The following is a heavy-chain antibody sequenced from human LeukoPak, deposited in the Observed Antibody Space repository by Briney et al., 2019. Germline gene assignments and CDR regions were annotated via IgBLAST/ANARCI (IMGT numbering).Heavy chain of an antibody. Sequence: SVKVSCKASGGTFSSYAISWVRQAPGQGLEWMGGIIPIFGTANYAQKFQGRVTITTDESTSTAYMELSSLRSEDTAVYYCARRAAAVNNWFDPWGQGTLVTVSS. V-gene: IGHV1-69*05. CDR1: GGTFSSYA. J-gene: IGHJ5*02. D-gene: IGHD6-13*01. CDR2: IIPIFGTA. CDR3: ARRAAAVNNWFDP.